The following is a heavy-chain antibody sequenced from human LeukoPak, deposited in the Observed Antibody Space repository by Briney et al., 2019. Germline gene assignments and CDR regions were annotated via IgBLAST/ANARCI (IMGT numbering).Heavy chain of an antibody. CDR3: ARGPGAATMVRGVIPELIDY. Sequence: SVKVSCKASGYTFTSYAMNWVRQAPGQGLEWMGGIIPIFGTANYAQKFQGRVTITADESTSTAYMELSSLRSEDTAAYYCARGPGAATMVRGVIPELIDYWGQGTLVTVSS. V-gene: IGHV1-69*13. D-gene: IGHD3-10*01. CDR2: IIPIFGTA. J-gene: IGHJ4*02. CDR1: GYTFTSYA.